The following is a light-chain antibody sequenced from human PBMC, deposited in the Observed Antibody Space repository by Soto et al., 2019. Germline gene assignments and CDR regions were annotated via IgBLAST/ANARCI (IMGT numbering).Light chain of an antibody. CDR1: SSDVGSYNL. V-gene: IGLV2-23*01. CDR3: CSYGGSYTWV. J-gene: IGLJ3*02. CDR2: EGS. Sequence: QSVLTQPASVSGSPGQSITISCTGTSSDVGSYNLVSWYQQHPGKAPKLMIYEGSKRPSGVSNRFSGSRSGNTASLTISGLQAEDEADYYCCSYGGSYTWVFGGGTKLTVL.